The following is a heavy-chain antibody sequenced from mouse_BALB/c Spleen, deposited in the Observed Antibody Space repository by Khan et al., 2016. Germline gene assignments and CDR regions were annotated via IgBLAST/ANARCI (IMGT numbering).Heavy chain of an antibody. V-gene: IGHV1S82*01. D-gene: IGHD2-4*01. CDR3: ARYVMMTTPYYPMDY. CDR2: IHPSDSET. J-gene: IGHJ4*01. CDR1: GYSFTTYW. Sequence: VELQQPGAELVRPGASVKLSCKASGYSFTTYWMNWVKQRPGQGLEWIGMIHPSDSETRLNQKFKDKDTLTVDKSSSTTYMQLLSPPSEDSAVYYCARYVMMTTPYYPMDYLGQGTSVTVSS.